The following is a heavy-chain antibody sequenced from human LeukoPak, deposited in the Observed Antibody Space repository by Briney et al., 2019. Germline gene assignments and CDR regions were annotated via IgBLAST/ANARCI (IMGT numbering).Heavy chain of an antibody. D-gene: IGHD3-9*01. V-gene: IGHV4-30-4*02. J-gene: IGHJ4*02. CDR1: GGSINSGDYY. CDR3: ARDRYFIGFDY. CDR2: IFHSGST. Sequence: SETLSLTCTVSGGSINSGDYYWSRIRQPPGKGLEWIGYIFHSGSTYYNPSLKSRVSISVHTSKNQFSLKLSSVTAADTAVYYCARDRYFIGFDYWGQGTLVTVSS.